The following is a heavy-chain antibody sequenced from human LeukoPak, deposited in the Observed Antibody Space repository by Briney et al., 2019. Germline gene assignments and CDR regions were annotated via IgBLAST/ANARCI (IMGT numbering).Heavy chain of an antibody. V-gene: IGHV4-59*12. CDR2: IYYSGST. CDR3: ARGTLYSGWSYYLDN. Sequence: SETLSLTCAVYGGSFSGYYWSWIRQPPGKGLEWIGYIYYSGSTSYNPSLKSRVTISVDTSKNQFSLKLISVAAADTAVYYCARGTLYSGWSYYLDNWGQGSLVAVAS. CDR1: GGSFSGYY. J-gene: IGHJ4*02. D-gene: IGHD6-19*01.